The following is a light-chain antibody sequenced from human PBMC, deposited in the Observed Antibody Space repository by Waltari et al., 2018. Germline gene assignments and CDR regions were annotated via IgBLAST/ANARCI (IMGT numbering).Light chain of an antibody. CDR2: AVS. J-gene: IGLJ2*01. Sequence: QSALPQPAPVSGPPGQSITISCTGTSSDVGNYNPVSWYQQHPGKAPKLMIYAVSKRPSGVSDRFSGSKSGDMASLTISGLQPEDEAEYFCSSYAGSSKEVFGGGTKVTVL. CDR3: SSYAGSSKEV. CDR1: SSDVGNYNP. V-gene: IGLV2-23*02.